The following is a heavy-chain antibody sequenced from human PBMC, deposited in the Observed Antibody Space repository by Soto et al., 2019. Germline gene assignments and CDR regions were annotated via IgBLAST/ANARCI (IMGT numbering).Heavy chain of an antibody. Sequence: QVQLVESGGGVVQPGRSLRLSCAASGFTFSSYGMHWVRQAPGKGLEWVAVISYDGSNKYYADSVKGRFTISRDNSKNPLYLQMNSLRAEDTAVYYCAKDSFSVEMATITVDYWGQGTLVTVSS. CDR1: GFTFSSYG. V-gene: IGHV3-30*18. D-gene: IGHD5-12*01. CDR2: ISYDGSNK. J-gene: IGHJ4*02. CDR3: AKDSFSVEMATITVDY.